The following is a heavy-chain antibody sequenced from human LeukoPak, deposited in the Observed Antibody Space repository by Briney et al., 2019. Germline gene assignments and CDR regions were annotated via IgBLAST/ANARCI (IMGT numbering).Heavy chain of an antibody. CDR1: GLSFRNAW. CDR3: TTDLGTYYHGSQRLIPIDY. CDR2: IKSKTDGETT. Sequence: GGSLRLSCRASGLSFRNAWMSWVRQAPGKGLEWIGRIKSKTDGETTNYAEPVRGRFTISRDDSKSAVYLQMNSLKIEDTAVYYCTTDLGTYYHGSQRLIPIDYWGQGTLVTVSS. J-gene: IGHJ4*02. D-gene: IGHD3-10*01. V-gene: IGHV3-15*01.